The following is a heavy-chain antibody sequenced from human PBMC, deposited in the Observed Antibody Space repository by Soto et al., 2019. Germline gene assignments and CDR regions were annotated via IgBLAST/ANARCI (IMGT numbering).Heavy chain of an antibody. D-gene: IGHD2-21*02. J-gene: IGHJ4*02. CDR3: AKDQTDVTLFDY. CDR1: GFTLSVYA. Sequence: PGGSLRLSCVASGFTLSVYAMGWVRLAPGKGLEWVSSISGSGDGTYYADSVKGRFTISRDNSRNTLYLQVNSLRAEDTAVYYCAKDQTDVTLFDYWGQGTLVTVSS. V-gene: IGHV3-23*01. CDR2: ISGSGDGT.